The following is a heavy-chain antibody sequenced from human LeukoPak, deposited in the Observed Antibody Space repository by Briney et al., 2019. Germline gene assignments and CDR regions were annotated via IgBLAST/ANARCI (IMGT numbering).Heavy chain of an antibody. CDR3: ARSVVPAAQNWFDP. CDR2: IYYSGST. D-gene: IGHD2-2*01. CDR1: GGSISSSSYY. J-gene: IGHJ5*02. V-gene: IGHV4-39*01. Sequence: RPSETLALTCTVSGGSISSSSYYWGWIRQPPGKGLEWIGSIYYSGSTYYNPSLKSRVTISVDTSKNQFSLKLSSVTAADTAVYYCARSVVPAAQNWFDPWGQGTLVTVSS.